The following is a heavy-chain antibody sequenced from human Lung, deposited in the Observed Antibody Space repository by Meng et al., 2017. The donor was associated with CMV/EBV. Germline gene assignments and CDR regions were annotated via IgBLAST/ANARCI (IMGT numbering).Heavy chain of an antibody. CDR1: GSTFTGYC. J-gene: IGHJ5*02. Sequence: KASGSTFTGYCMHWVRQAPGQGLEWMGWINPNSGGTNYAQKFQGRVTMTRDTSISTAYMGLSRLRSDDTAVYYCAREGGSTADWFDPWGQGTLVTVSS. D-gene: IGHD2-2*01. CDR2: INPNSGGT. V-gene: IGHV1-2*02. CDR3: AREGGSTADWFDP.